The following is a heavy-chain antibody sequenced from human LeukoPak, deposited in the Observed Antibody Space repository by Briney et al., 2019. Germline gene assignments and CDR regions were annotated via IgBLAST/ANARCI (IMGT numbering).Heavy chain of an antibody. Sequence: GGSLRLSCAASGFTFSSYAMSWVRQAPGKGLEWVSAISGSGGSTYYADSVKGRFTISRDNSKNTLCLQMNSLRAEDTAVYYCATRYSSYAEFDYWGQGTLVTVSS. CDR1: GFTFSSYA. CDR2: ISGSGGST. D-gene: IGHD2-2*01. V-gene: IGHV3-23*01. J-gene: IGHJ4*02. CDR3: ATRYSSYAEFDY.